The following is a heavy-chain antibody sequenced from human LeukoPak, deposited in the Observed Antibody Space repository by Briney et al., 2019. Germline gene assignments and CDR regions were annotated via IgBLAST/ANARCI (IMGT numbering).Heavy chain of an antibody. CDR1: GFTFDDYA. CDR2: ISWNSGSI. V-gene: IGHV3-9*01. D-gene: IGHD6-13*01. CDR3: AKDRGYGISSSRGYFDY. J-gene: IGHJ4*01. Sequence: PGGSLRLSCAASGFTFDDYAMHWVRQAPGKGLEWVSGISWNSGSIGYADSVKGRFTISRDNAKNSLYLQMNSLRAEDTALYYCAKDRGYGISSSRGYFDYWGHGTLVTVFS.